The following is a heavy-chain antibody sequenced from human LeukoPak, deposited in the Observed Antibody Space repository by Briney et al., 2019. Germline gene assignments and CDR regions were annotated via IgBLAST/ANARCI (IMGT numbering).Heavy chain of an antibody. CDR1: GGTFSSYA. Sequence: SVKVTCKASGGTFSSYAISWVRQAPGQGLEWMGRIIPILGIANYAQKFQGRVTITADKSTSTAYTELSSLRSEDTAVYYCASSEYAIVVPAAEVNYYGMDVWGQGTTVTVSS. V-gene: IGHV1-69*04. D-gene: IGHD2-2*01. CDR2: IIPILGIA. CDR3: ASSEYAIVVPAAEVNYYGMDV. J-gene: IGHJ6*02.